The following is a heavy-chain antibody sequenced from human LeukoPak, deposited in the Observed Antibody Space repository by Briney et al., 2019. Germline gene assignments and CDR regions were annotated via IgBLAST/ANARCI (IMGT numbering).Heavy chain of an antibody. CDR1: GGSISSGSYY. Sequence: PSETLSLTCTVSGGSISSGSYYWSWIRQPAGKGLEWIGYIYYSGSTNYNPSLKSRVTISVDTSKNQFSLKLGSVTAADTAVYYCARTGSTSGMYYYYYMDVWGKGTTVTVSS. CDR2: IYYSGST. J-gene: IGHJ6*03. V-gene: IGHV4-61*10. CDR3: ARTGSTSGMYYYYYMDV. D-gene: IGHD5/OR15-5a*01.